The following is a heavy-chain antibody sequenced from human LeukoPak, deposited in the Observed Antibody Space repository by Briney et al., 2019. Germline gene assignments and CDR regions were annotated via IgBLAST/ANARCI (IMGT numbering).Heavy chain of an antibody. CDR3: ARSDCSSTSRYDQYYFDY. CDR2: IIPILGIA. Sequence: SVKVSCKASGGTFSSYTISWVRQAPGQGLEWMGRIIPILGIANYAQKFQGRVTITADKSTSTAYMELSSLRSEDTAVYYCARSDCSSTSRYDQYYFDYWGQGTLVTVSS. CDR1: GGTFSSYT. D-gene: IGHD2-2*01. V-gene: IGHV1-69*02. J-gene: IGHJ4*02.